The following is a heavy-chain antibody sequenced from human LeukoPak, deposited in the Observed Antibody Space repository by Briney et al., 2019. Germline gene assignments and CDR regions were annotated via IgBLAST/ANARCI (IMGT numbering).Heavy chain of an antibody. CDR1: GYTFTSYG. CDR2: ISAYNGNT. D-gene: IGHD2-15*01. J-gene: IGHJ4*02. Sequence: ASVKVSCKASGYTFTSYGIIWVRQAPGQRLEWMGWISAYNGNTNYAQKLQGRVTMTTDTSTSTAYMELRSLRSDDTAVYYCARANIATNRKRVALNDYWGQGTLVTVSS. V-gene: IGHV1-18*01. CDR3: ARANIATNRKRVALNDY.